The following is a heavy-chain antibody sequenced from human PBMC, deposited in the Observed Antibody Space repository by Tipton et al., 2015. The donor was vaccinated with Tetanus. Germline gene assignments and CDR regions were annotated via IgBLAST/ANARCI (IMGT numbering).Heavy chain of an antibody. CDR2: INHSGST. J-gene: IGHJ5*02. D-gene: IGHD3-10*01. Sequence: TLSLTCAVYGGSFSGYYWSWIRQPPGKGLEWIGEINHSGSTNYNPSLKSRVTISVDTSKNQFSLKLSSVTAADTAVYYCARAESTDGSGSYYFSWGQGTLVTVSS. V-gene: IGHV4-34*01. CDR3: ARAESTDGSGSYYFS. CDR1: GGSFSGYY.